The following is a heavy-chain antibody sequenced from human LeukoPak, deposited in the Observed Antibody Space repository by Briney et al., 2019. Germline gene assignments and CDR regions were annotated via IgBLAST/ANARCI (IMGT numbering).Heavy chain of an antibody. J-gene: IGHJ6*03. CDR3: AREIRYVYYYYYMDV. Sequence: PSETLSLTCTVSGGSISSSSYYWGWIRQPPGKGLEWIGTIYYSGSTYYNPSLKTRVTISVDTSKNQFSLKLSSVTAADTAVYYCAREIRYVYYYYYMDVWGKGTTVTVSS. CDR1: GGSISSSSYY. CDR2: IYYSGST. V-gene: IGHV4-39*07. D-gene: IGHD1-1*01.